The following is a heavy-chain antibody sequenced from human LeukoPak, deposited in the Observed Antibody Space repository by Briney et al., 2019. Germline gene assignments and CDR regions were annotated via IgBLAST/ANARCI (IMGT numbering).Heavy chain of an antibody. J-gene: IGHJ4*02. V-gene: IGHV4-39*01. Sequence: SETLSLTCTVSGGSISSRNYYWGWIRQPPGKGLEWIGSIYYSGSTYDNPSLKSRVTMSVDTSKNQFSLKLSSVTAADTAVYYCARLSYDGRTYHYFDLWGQGPLVPVSS. CDR3: ARLSYDGRTYHYFDL. CDR2: IYYSGST. D-gene: IGHD3-22*01. CDR1: GGSISSRNYY.